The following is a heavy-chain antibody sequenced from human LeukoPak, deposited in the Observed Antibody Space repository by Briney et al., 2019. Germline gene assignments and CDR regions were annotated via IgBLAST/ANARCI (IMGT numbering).Heavy chain of an antibody. Sequence: SVKVSCKASGYTFTSYGISWVRQAPGQGLEWMGGIIPIFGTANYAQKFQGRVTITADESTSTAYMELSSLRSEDTAVYYCARGHPYYYDSSGYYGIPPHFDYWGQGTLVTVSS. V-gene: IGHV1-69*13. CDR1: GYTFTSYG. CDR2: IIPIFGTA. J-gene: IGHJ4*02. CDR3: ARGHPYYYDSSGYYGIPPHFDY. D-gene: IGHD3-22*01.